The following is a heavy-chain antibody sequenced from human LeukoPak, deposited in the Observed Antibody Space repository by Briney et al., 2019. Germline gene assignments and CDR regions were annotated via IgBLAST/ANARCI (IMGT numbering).Heavy chain of an antibody. V-gene: IGHV4-59*08. CDR3: ARGDVVATALDP. D-gene: IGHD5-12*01. CDR1: GGSISTYY. J-gene: IGHJ5*02. CDR2: IYSSGST. Sequence: PSETLSLTCTVSGGSISTYYWNWIRQPPGKGLEWIGYIYSSGSTKYNPSLKTRVTISVDTSKNQFSLKLSSVTAADTAVYYCARGDVVATALDPWGQGTLVTVSS.